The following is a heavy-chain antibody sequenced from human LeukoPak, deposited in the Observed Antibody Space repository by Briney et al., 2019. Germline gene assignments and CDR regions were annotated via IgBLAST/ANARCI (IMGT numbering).Heavy chain of an antibody. D-gene: IGHD3-22*01. CDR3: ARDPRGGGSSGYLLY. CDR1: GFTFSSYG. Sequence: GGSLRLSCAASGFTFSSYGMHWVRQAPGKGLEWVAVISYDGRNKYYADSVKGRFTISRDNSKNTLYLQMNSLRAEDTAVYYCARDPRGGGSSGYLLYWGQGTLVTVSS. V-gene: IGHV3-30*04. J-gene: IGHJ4*02. CDR2: ISYDGRNK.